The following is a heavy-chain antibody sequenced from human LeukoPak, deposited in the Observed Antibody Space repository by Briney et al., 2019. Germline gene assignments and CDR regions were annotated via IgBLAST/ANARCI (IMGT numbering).Heavy chain of an antibody. CDR1: GFTVSSNY. CDR2: IYSGGST. Sequence: GGSLRPSCAASGFTVSSNYMSWVRQAPGKGLEWVSVIYSGGSTYYADSVKGRFTISRDNSKNTLYLQMNSLRAEDTAVYYCARDVEMGATPPYWGQGTLVTVSS. D-gene: IGHD1-26*01. V-gene: IGHV3-66*02. CDR3: ARDVEMGATPPY. J-gene: IGHJ4*02.